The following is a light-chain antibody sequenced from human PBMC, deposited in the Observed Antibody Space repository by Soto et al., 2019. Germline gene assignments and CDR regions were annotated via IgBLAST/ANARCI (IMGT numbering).Light chain of an antibody. CDR2: AAS. V-gene: IGKV1-6*01. Sequence: AIQMTQSPSALSASVGDRVTITCRASQGIRNDLGWYQQIPGKAPKLLIYAASSLQSGVPSRFSGSGSGTDFTLTISSLQPEDFATYYCLQDYDYPRTFGQGTKVDIK. J-gene: IGKJ1*01. CDR1: QGIRND. CDR3: LQDYDYPRT.